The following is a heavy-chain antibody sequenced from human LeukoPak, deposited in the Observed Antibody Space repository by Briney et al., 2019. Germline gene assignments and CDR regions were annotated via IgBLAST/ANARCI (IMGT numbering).Heavy chain of an antibody. Sequence: GGLMLFSSAASFTSISYAMMRVRRDPGGEVQEVSAIIGIGSSTYYADSVKGRFTISRDNSKNTLYLQMNSLRAEDTAVYYCAKARGPYYYDSSGYSFDYWGQGTLVTVSS. J-gene: IGHJ4*02. V-gene: IGHV3-23*01. CDR3: AKARGPYYYDSSGYSFDY. CDR1: SFTSISYA. D-gene: IGHD3-22*01. CDR2: IIGIGSST.